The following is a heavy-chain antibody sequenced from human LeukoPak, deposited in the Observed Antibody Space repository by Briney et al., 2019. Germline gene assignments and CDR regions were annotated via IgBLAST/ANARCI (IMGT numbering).Heavy chain of an antibody. J-gene: IGHJ4*02. D-gene: IGHD6-25*01. Sequence: SLRLSCAASGFTFSSYAMHWVRQAPGKGLEWVAVISYDGSNKYYADSVKGRFTISRDNAKKSLYLQINTLRAEDTAVYYCVRGPHIAATSYWGQGTLVTVSS. V-gene: IGHV3-30-3*01. CDR3: VRGPHIAATSY. CDR2: ISYDGSNK. CDR1: GFTFSSYA.